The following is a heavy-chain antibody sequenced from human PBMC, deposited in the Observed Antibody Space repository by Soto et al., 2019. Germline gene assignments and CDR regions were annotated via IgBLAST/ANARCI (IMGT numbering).Heavy chain of an antibody. CDR3: ARDFFGSGPDYYLDV. Sequence: EVKLVESGGGLVKPGESLRLSCAASGFNFEVYSMNWVRQTPVKGLEWVSSISRGSRFLHYADSIKGRFTISRDDAESSLHLQIDSLRAEDTAVYFCARDFFGSGPDYYLDVWGPGSTVTVS. CDR2: ISRGSRFL. V-gene: IGHV3-21*02. D-gene: IGHD3-10*01. CDR1: GFNFEVYS. J-gene: IGHJ6*03.